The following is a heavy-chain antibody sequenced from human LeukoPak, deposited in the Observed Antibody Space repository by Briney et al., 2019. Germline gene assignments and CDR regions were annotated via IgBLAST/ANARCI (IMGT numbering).Heavy chain of an antibody. J-gene: IGHJ4*02. D-gene: IGHD5-12*01. Sequence: GASVKVSCKTSGYTFTDYYLRWVRQAPGQGLEWVGWIHPNTGATHHAQKFQGRLTMTRDTSISTVYMELTRLRSDDTAVYYCARDMGRYSGDDYDYWGQGPLVTASS. CDR1: GYTFTDYY. CDR2: IHPNTGAT. V-gene: IGHV1-2*02. CDR3: ARDMGRYSGDDYDY.